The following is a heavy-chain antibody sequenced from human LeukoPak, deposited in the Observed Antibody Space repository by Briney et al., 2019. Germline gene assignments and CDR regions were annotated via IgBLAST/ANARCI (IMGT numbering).Heavy chain of an antibody. V-gene: IGHV4-4*02. Sequence: KTSGTLSVTCAVSGVSISSSEWWIWVRQPPGQGLEWIGEINHSGSTNYNPSLKSRVTISVDTSKNQFSLKLSSVTAADTAVYYCARDPQGGAPDYFDYWGQGTLVTVSS. CDR3: ARDPQGGAPDYFDY. CDR1: GVSISSSEW. D-gene: IGHD3-16*01. J-gene: IGHJ4*02. CDR2: INHSGST.